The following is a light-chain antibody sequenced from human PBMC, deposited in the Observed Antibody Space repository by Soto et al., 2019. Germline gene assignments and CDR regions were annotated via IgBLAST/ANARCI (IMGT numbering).Light chain of an antibody. CDR3: SSYAGSNNWV. CDR1: SSDVGGYNY. J-gene: IGLJ3*02. Sequence: QSALTQPASASGSTGQSVTISCTGTSSDVGGYNYVSWYQQHPGKAPKLMIYEVSKRPSGVPDRFSGSKSGNTASLTVSGLQAEDEADYYCSSYAGSNNWVFGGGTKMTV. CDR2: EVS. V-gene: IGLV2-8*01.